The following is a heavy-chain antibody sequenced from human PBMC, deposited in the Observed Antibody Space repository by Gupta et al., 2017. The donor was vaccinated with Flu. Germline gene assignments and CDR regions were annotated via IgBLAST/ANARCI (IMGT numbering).Heavy chain of an antibody. CDR3: ARGKDGFNHFDL. J-gene: IGHJ4*02. CDR1: NSAT. D-gene: IGHD5-12*01. CDR2: TYYRSKWYN. V-gene: IGHV6-1*01. Sequence: NSATWSWIRQSPSRGLGWLGRTYYRSKWYNDYALSVKTRITINTDTSANHLSLHLNSGTPEDTALYYCARGKDGFNHFDLWGQGTLVTVSS.